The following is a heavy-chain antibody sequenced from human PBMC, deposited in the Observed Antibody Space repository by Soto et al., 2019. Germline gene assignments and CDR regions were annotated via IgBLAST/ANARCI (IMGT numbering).Heavy chain of an antibody. D-gene: IGHD6-13*01. V-gene: IGHV4-31*03. CDR3: ARARRALSSWKSPFDY. J-gene: IGHJ4*02. CDR1: GGSISSGGYY. CDR2: IYYSGST. Sequence: QVQLQESGPGLVKPSQTLSLTCTVSGGSISSGGYYWSWIRQHPGKGLEWIGYIYYSGSTYYNPSLKSRVTISVDTSKNQFSLKLSSVTAADTAVYYCARARRALSSWKSPFDYWGQGTLVTVSS.